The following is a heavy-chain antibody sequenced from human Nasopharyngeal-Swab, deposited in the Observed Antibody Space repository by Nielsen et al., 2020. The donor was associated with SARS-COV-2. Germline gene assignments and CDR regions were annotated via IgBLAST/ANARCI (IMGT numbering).Heavy chain of an antibody. CDR2: ISGSGDTT. CDR3: AKAPYLRGLDV. Sequence: ESLKISCAASGFTFISYAMSWVRHAPGKGLECVSIISGSGDTTYYADSVNGRFTISRDNSKNTLYLQTNSLRVEDTAVDYCAKAPYLRGLDVWGQGTTVTVSS. CDR1: GFTFISYA. J-gene: IGHJ6*02. D-gene: IGHD2-21*01. V-gene: IGHV3-23*01.